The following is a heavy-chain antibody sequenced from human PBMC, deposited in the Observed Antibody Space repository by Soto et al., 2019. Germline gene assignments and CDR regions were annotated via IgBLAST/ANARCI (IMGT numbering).Heavy chain of an antibody. CDR1: GGTFSSYA. V-gene: IGHV1-69*13. CDR2: IIPIFGTA. D-gene: IGHD6-13*01. CDR3: ACRAKIAAAGRLYYYYGMDV. Sequence: SVKVSCKASGGTFSSYAISWVRQAPGQGLEWMGGIIPIFGTANYAQKFQGRVTITADESTSTAYMELSSLRSEDTAVYYCACRAKIAAAGRLYYYYGMDVWGQGTTVTVSS. J-gene: IGHJ6*02.